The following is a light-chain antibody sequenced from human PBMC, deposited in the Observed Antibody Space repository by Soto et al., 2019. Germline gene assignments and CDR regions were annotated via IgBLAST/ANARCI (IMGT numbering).Light chain of an antibody. Sequence: EIVLTQSPGTLSLSPGERATLSCRASQSVSSNLAWYQQKPGQAPRLLIYGASTRATGIPARFSGSGSGTEFTLTISSLEPEDSAVYYCQQRHMWPITFGQGTRLEIK. J-gene: IGKJ5*01. CDR3: QQRHMWPIT. CDR2: GAS. V-gene: IGKV3-11*01. CDR1: QSVSSN.